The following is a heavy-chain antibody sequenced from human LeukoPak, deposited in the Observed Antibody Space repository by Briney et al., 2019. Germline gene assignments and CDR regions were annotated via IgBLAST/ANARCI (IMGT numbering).Heavy chain of an antibody. J-gene: IGHJ4*02. V-gene: IGHV4-4*07. CDR3: ARAPYYASGPYSFDY. CDR2: LNTSGST. Sequence: SETLSLTCTVSGGSISNFYWSWIRRPAGKGPEWIGRLNTSGSTKYNSSLKSRVTMSVDTSKNQFSLKLSSVTAADTAVYYCARAPYYASGPYSFDYWGQGTLVTVSS. CDR1: GGSISNFY. D-gene: IGHD3-10*01.